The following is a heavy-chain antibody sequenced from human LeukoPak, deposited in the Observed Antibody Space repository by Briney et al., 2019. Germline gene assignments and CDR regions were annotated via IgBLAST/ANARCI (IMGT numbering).Heavy chain of an antibody. CDR2: ISAYNGNT. V-gene: IGHV1-18*04. Sequence: GESLKISCKGSGYSFTSYWIGWVRQAPGQGLEWMGWISAYNGNTNYAQKLQGRVTMTTDTSTSTAYMELRSLRSDDTAVYYCARFQRSIAAAGTGVVDYWGQGTLVTVSS. CDR3: ARFQRSIAAAGTGVVDY. J-gene: IGHJ4*02. CDR1: GYSFTSYW. D-gene: IGHD6-13*01.